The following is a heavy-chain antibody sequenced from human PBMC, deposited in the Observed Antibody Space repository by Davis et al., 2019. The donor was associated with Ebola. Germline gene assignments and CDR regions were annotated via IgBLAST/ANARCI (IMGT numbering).Heavy chain of an antibody. CDR1: GFTFDDYA. V-gene: IGHV3-9*01. CDR3: AKDMVRFGKSSVDYFDY. D-gene: IGHD3-10*01. J-gene: IGHJ4*02. Sequence: GGSLRLSCAASGFTFDDYAMHWVRQAPGKGLEWVPGISWNSGSIGYADSVKGRFTISRDNAKNSLYLQMNSLRAEDTALYYCAKDMVRFGKSSVDYFDYWGQGTLVTVSS. CDR2: ISWNSGSI.